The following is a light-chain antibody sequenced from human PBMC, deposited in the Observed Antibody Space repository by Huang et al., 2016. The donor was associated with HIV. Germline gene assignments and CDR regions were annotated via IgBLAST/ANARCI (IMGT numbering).Light chain of an antibody. CDR1: QSISNY. CDR2: DAS. V-gene: IGKV3-11*01. Sequence: EIVLTQSPATLSLSPGERATLSCRASQSISNYLIWYQQKPGQAPRLLIYDASNRATGGPARFSGRGSGTDFTLTISSLEPEDFAIYYCQQRSNWPPVTFGQGTRLDI. CDR3: QQRSNWPPVT. J-gene: IGKJ5*01.